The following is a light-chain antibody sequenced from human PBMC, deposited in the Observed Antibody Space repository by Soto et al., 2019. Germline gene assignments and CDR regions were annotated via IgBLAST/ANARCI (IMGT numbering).Light chain of an antibody. CDR3: QQYGASPT. CDR2: GAS. Sequence: EIVLTQYPGSLSLSPGEGATLSCRASQSVDSTILAWYQQKPGQAPRLLIYGASNRATGIADRFIGSGSGTDFTLTINRLEPEDFAVYYCQQYGASPTFGQGTKVDIK. CDR1: QSVDSTI. J-gene: IGKJ1*01. V-gene: IGKV3-20*01.